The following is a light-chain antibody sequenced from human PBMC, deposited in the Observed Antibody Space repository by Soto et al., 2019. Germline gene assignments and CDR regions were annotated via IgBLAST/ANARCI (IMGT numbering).Light chain of an antibody. CDR1: RNVGDW. V-gene: IGKV1-5*03. CDR2: KAS. J-gene: IGKJ4*01. Sequence: IHVTQSPSSLSASVGDIFTITCRASRNVGDWLAWFQQKPGKAPKLLIYKASTLESGVPSRFRGTASGTEFTLTISSLQPDDYASYYCQEHGTYPLTFGGGTKVDI. CDR3: QEHGTYPLT.